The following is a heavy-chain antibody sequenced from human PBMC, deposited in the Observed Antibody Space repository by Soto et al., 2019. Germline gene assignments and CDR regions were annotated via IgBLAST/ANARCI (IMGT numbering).Heavy chain of an antibody. CDR1: GGSFSGYY. Sequence: QVQLQQWGAGLLKPSETLSLTCAVYGGSFSGYYWSWIRQPPGKGLEWIGEINHSGSTNYNPSLKSRVTISVDTSKNQFSLKLSSVTAADTAVYCCARGRPRYCSGGSCYQLGNWGQGTLVTVSS. J-gene: IGHJ4*02. CDR3: ARGRPRYCSGGSCYQLGN. D-gene: IGHD2-15*01. CDR2: INHSGST. V-gene: IGHV4-34*01.